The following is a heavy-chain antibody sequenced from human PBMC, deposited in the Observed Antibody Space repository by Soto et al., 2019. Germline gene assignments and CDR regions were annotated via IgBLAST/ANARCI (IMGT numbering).Heavy chain of an antibody. CDR1: GYSFTAYG. CDR2: ISCYNGKT. Sequence: QVQVVQSGDEVKETGASVRVSCKTSGYSFTAYGISWVRQAPGQGLEWMGWISCYNGKTKYAQKVQGRVTMTTDTSTSTAYMEERSLRSDDTAIYYCARDAPPPELRFLEWHNYDYNGMDVGGQGTTVTVSS. V-gene: IGHV1-18*01. J-gene: IGHJ6*02. CDR3: ARDAPPPELRFLEWHNYDYNGMDV. D-gene: IGHD3-3*01.